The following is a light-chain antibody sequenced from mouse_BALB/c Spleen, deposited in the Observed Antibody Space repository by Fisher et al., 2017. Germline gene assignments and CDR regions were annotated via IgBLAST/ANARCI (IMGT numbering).Light chain of an antibody. CDR1: SSVSY. CDR2: DTS. Sequence: DIVLTQSPAIMSASPGEKVTMTCSASSSVSYMHWYHQKSSTSPKLWIYDTSKLASGVPGRFSGSGSGNSYSLTISSMEAEDVATYYCFQGSGYPLTFGAGTKLELK. J-gene: IGKJ5*01. V-gene: IGKV4-63*01. CDR3: FQGSGYPLT.